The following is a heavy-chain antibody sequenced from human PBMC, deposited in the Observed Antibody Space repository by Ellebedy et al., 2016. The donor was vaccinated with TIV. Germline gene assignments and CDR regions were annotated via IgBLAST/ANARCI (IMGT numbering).Heavy chain of an antibody. Sequence: GESLKISCKGSGYSFTNCWIGWVRQMPGKGLEWMGIIYPGDSNTRYSPSFQGQVTISADKSITTAYLQWSSLKASDTAIYYCARLRGDRGYFDLWGRGTLVTVSS. J-gene: IGHJ2*01. CDR1: GYSFTNCW. D-gene: IGHD1-14*01. V-gene: IGHV5-51*01. CDR2: IYPGDSNT. CDR3: ARLRGDRGYFDL.